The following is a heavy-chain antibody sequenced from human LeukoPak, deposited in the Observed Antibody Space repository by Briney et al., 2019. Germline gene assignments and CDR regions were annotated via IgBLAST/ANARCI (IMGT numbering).Heavy chain of an antibody. CDR3: ARSVGARTRFDY. CDR1: GGSISSYY. D-gene: IGHD1-26*01. V-gene: IGHV4-59*01. Sequence: SSETLSLTSTVSGGSISSYYWSWIRQPPGKGLEWIGYIYYSGSTNYNPSLKSRVTISVDTSKNQFSLKLSSVTAADTAVYYCARSVGARTRFDYWGQGTLVTVSS. J-gene: IGHJ4*02. CDR2: IYYSGST.